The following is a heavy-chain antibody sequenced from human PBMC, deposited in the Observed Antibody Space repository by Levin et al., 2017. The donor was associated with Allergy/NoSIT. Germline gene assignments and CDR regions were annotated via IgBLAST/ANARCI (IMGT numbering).Heavy chain of an antibody. Sequence: GGSLRLSCAASGFTFSSYGMHWVRQAPGKGLEWVAVIWDDGYKKYYADSVKGRFTISRDNSKNTLYLQMNSLRAEDTAVCYCARVLRFYYYYYMDVWGKGTTVTVSS. CDR3: ARVLRFYYYYYMDV. J-gene: IGHJ6*03. CDR2: IWDDGYKK. V-gene: IGHV3-33*01. D-gene: IGHD5-12*01. CDR1: GFTFSSYG.